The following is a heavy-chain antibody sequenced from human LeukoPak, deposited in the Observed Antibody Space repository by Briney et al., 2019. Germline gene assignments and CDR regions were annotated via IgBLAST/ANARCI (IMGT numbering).Heavy chain of an antibody. Sequence: GGSLRLSCAASGFTFSSYGMHWVRQAPGKGLEWVSLISGDGGSTYYADSVKGRFTISRDNSKNSLYLQMNSLRTEDTALYYCTKDTSIAARPGGGFDYWGQGTLVTVSS. CDR2: ISGDGGST. CDR1: GFTFSSYG. V-gene: IGHV3-43*02. J-gene: IGHJ4*02. CDR3: TKDTSIAARPGGGFDY. D-gene: IGHD6-6*01.